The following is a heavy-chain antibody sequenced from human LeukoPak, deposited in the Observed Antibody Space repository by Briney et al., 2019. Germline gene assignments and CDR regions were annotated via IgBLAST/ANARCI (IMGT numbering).Heavy chain of an antibody. CDR3: AKDRPQYYYDSSGTYDY. V-gene: IGHV3-53*05. CDR2: IYSGGST. J-gene: IGHJ4*02. D-gene: IGHD3-22*01. Sequence: GGSLRLSCAASGFTVSSNYMSWVRQAPGKGLEWVSVIYSGGSTYYADSVKGRFTISRDNSKNTLYLQMNSLRAEDTAVYYCAKDRPQYYYDSSGTYDYWGQGTLVAVSS. CDR1: GFTVSSNY.